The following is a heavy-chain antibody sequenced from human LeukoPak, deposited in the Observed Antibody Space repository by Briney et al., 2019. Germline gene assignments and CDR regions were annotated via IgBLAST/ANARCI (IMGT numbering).Heavy chain of an antibody. CDR2: INSDGSST. J-gene: IGHJ4*02. CDR3: ARDLKGGSYRNFDY. D-gene: IGHD2-15*01. CDR1: GFTLSGYW. Sequence: GGSLRLSCVASGFTLSGYWMHWVRQAPGRGPVCVSRINSDGSSTTYADSVKGRFTVSRDNAKNMLYLQMNSLRADDTAVYYCARDLKGGSYRNFDYWGQGTLVTVSS. V-gene: IGHV3-74*01.